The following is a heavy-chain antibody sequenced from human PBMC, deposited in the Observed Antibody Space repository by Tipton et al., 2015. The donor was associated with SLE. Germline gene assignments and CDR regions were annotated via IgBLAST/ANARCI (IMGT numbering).Heavy chain of an antibody. CDR3: ARGGFGELSY. CDR2: INSDGSST. CDR1: GFTFSSYW. V-gene: IGHV3-74*01. Sequence: SLRLSCAASGFTFSSYWMHWVRPAPGKGLVRVSRINSDGSSTGYADSVKGRFTISRDNAKNTLYLQMNSLRAEDTAVYYCARGGFGELSYWGQGTLVTVSS. D-gene: IGHD3-10*01. J-gene: IGHJ4*02.